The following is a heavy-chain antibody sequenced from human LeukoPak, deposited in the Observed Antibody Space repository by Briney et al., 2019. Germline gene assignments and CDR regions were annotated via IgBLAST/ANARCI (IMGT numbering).Heavy chain of an antibody. CDR2: ITNSGSSA. V-gene: IGHV3-21*06. D-gene: IGHD6-6*01. CDR3: ARERYSRSSHDALDL. J-gene: IGHJ3*01. CDR1: GFTFSSHF. Sequence: GSLRLSCAASGFTFSSHFMNWVRQAPGKGLEWVSSITNSGSSAFYPDSLKGRFTISRDNAKNSLYLQLNSLRPEDTAVYYCARERYSRSSHDALDLWGQGTVVTVSS.